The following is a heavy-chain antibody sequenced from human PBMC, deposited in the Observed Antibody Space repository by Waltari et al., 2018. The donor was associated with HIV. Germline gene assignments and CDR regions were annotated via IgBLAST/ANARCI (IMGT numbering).Heavy chain of an antibody. D-gene: IGHD1-26*01. CDR1: GFTFDVYT. CDR3: AKESPGRVGYFDY. V-gene: IGHV3-43*01. Sequence: EVQLVESGGVVVQPGGSLRLSCAASGFTFDVYTMHWAGQAPGKGLEWVSLISWDGGSTYYADSVKGRFTISRDNSKNSLHLQMNSLRTEDTALYYCAKESPGRVGYFDYWGQGTLVTVSS. J-gene: IGHJ4*02. CDR2: ISWDGGST.